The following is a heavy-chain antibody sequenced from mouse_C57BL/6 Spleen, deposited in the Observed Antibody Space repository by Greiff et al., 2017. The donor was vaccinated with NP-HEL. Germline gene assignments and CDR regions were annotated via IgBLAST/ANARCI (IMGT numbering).Heavy chain of an antibody. D-gene: IGHD2-4*01. CDR2: INPYNGDT. Sequence: VQLQQSGPELVKPGDSVKISCKASGYSFTGYFMNWVMQSHGKSLEWIGRINPYNGDTFYNQKFKGKATLTVDKSSSTAHMELRSLTPEDSAVYYCARSGLWDYGLDYWGQGTTLTVSS. J-gene: IGHJ2*01. CDR3: ARSGLWDYGLDY. V-gene: IGHV1-20*01. CDR1: GYSFTGYF.